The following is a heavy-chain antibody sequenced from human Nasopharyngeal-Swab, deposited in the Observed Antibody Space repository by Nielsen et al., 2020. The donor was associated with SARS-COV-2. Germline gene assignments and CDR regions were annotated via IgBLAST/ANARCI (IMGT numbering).Heavy chain of an antibody. J-gene: IGHJ5*01. CDR3: AKDPYASGSLNWFDS. CDR2: ISWNGGST. CDR1: GFTFENYA. V-gene: IGHV3-9*01. D-gene: IGHD3-10*01. Sequence: SLKISCAASGFTFENYAMHWVRQVPGKGLEWVSDISWNGGSTGYADSVKGRFTISRDNAKNSLYLQMNSLRAEDTALYYCAKDPYASGSLNWFDSWGQGTLVIVSS.